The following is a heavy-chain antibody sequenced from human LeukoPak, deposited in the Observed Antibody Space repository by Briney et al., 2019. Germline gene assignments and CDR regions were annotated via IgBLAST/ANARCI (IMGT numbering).Heavy chain of an antibody. CDR2: ISYDGSNK. J-gene: IGHJ4*02. Sequence: PGRSLRLSCAASGFTFSSYAMHWVRQAPGKGLEWVAVISYDGSNKYYADSVKGRFTISRDNSKNTLYLQMNSLRAEDTAVYYCAKGQYGDYVDYWGQGTLVTVSS. CDR1: GFTFSSYA. V-gene: IGHV3-30*04. D-gene: IGHD4-17*01. CDR3: AKGQYGDYVDY.